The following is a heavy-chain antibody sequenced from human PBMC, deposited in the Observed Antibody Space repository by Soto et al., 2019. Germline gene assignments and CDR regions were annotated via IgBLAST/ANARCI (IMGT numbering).Heavy chain of an antibody. CDR2: IIPIFGTA. CDR3: ARDRPGDCSSTSCYYNWFDP. V-gene: IGHV1-69*01. D-gene: IGHD2-2*01. CDR1: GGTFSSYA. J-gene: IGHJ5*02. Sequence: QVQLVQSGAEVKKPGSSVKVSCKASGGTFSSYAISWVRQAPGQGLEWMGGIIPIFGTANYAQKFQGRVTITADESTSTDYMELSSLRSEDTAVYYCARDRPGDCSSTSCYYNWFDPWGQGTLVTVSS.